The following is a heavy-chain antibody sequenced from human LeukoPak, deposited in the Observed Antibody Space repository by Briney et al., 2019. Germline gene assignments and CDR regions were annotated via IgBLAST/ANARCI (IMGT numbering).Heavy chain of an antibody. V-gene: IGHV3-21*01. Sequence: GGSLRLSCAASGFTFSSYSMNWVRQAPGKGLEWVSSISSSSSYIYYADSVKGRFTIPRDNAKNSLYLQMNSLRAEDTAVYYCAREFGVIPDYWGQGTLVTVSS. D-gene: IGHD3-16*01. CDR2: ISSSSSYI. CDR1: GFTFSSYS. CDR3: AREFGVIPDY. J-gene: IGHJ4*02.